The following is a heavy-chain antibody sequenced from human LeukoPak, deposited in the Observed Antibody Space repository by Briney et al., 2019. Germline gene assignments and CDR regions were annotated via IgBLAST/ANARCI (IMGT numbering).Heavy chain of an antibody. J-gene: IGHJ4*02. Sequence: SETLSLTCTVSGGSISSYYWSWIRQPPGKGLEWIGYIYYSGSTNYNPSLKSRVTISVDTSKNQFSLKLSSVTAADTAVYYCARELAARRSADYWGQGTLVTVSS. CDR3: ARELAARRSADY. V-gene: IGHV4-59*12. CDR2: IYYSGST. CDR1: GGSISSYY. D-gene: IGHD6-6*01.